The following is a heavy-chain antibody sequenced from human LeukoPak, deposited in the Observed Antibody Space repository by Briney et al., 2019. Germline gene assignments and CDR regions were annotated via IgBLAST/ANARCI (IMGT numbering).Heavy chain of an antibody. V-gene: IGHV3-23*01. J-gene: IGHJ4*02. Sequence: GGSLRLSCAASGLAFSDYWMSWVRQAPGKGLEWVSAISGSGGSTYYADSVKGRFTISRDNSKNTLYLQMNSLRAEDTAVYYCAKEDGSSGDGYGHFDYWGQGTLVTVSS. D-gene: IGHD5-24*01. CDR1: GLAFSDYW. CDR3: AKEDGSSGDGYGHFDY. CDR2: ISGSGGST.